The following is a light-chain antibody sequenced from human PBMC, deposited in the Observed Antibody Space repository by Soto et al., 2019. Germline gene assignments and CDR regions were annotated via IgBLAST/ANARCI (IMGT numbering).Light chain of an antibody. V-gene: IGLV2-8*01. Sequence: QSVLTQPPSASGSPGQPVTISCTGTSSDVGAYDYVSWYQQHPGKAPKLMIYEINKRPSGVPDRFSGSESGNTASLTVSGLQAEDEADYYCSSFAGSNNFPYVFGTGTKVTVL. CDR1: SSDVGAYDY. J-gene: IGLJ1*01. CDR2: EIN. CDR3: SSFAGSNNFPYV.